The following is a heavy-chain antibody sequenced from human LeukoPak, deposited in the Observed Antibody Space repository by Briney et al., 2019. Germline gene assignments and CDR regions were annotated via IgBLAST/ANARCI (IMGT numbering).Heavy chain of an antibody. V-gene: IGHV1-18*01. Sequence: ASVKVSCKASGYTFTSYGISWVRQAPGQGLEWMGWISAYNGNTNYAQKLQGRVTMTTDTSTSTAYMELRSLGSDDTAVYYCARVGGYYPSHWYFDLWGRGTLVTVSS. CDR1: GYTFTSYG. D-gene: IGHD3-22*01. J-gene: IGHJ2*01. CDR3: ARVGGYYPSHWYFDL. CDR2: ISAYNGNT.